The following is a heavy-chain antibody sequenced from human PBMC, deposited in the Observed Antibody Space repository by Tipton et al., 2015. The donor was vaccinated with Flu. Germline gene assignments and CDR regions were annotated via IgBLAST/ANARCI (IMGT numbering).Heavy chain of an antibody. V-gene: IGHV4-39*07. CDR1: GDSISSSSDY. CDR2: IYYSGST. Sequence: TLSLTCTVSGDSISSSSDYWGWIRQPPGKGLEWIGSIYYSGSTNYNPSLKSRVTISVDTSKNQFSLKLSSVTAADTAVYYCASAPTWAGSWGQGTLVTVS. D-gene: IGHD3-10*01. CDR3: ASAPTWAGS. J-gene: IGHJ4*02.